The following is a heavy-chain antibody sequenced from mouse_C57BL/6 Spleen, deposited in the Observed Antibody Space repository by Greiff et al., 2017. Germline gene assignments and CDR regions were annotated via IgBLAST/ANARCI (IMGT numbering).Heavy chain of an antibody. Sequence: EVQLQESGPGLVKPSQSLSLTCSVTGYSITSGYYWNWIRQFPGNKLEWMGYISYDGSNNYNPSLKNRISITRDTSKNQFSLKLNSVTTEDTATYYCARATTVVATWFAYWGQGTLVTVSA. V-gene: IGHV3-6*01. D-gene: IGHD1-1*01. CDR1: GYSITSGYY. CDR2: ISYDGSN. CDR3: ARATTVVATWFAY. J-gene: IGHJ3*01.